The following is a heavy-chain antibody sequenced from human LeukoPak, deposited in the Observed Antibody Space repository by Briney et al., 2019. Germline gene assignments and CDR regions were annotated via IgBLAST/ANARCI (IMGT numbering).Heavy chain of an antibody. D-gene: IGHD1-26*01. CDR2: IGSNGERT. J-gene: IGHJ4*02. CDR1: GFTFSNYA. Sequence: GGSLRLSCAGSGFTFSNYAMYCVREAPGKGLENVAGIGSNGERTYYANSVKGRFTISRDNSKNTLFLQMGSLRAEDMAVYYCARGNVVGATRPFDYWGQGTLVTVSS. V-gene: IGHV3-64*01. CDR3: ARGNVVGATRPFDY.